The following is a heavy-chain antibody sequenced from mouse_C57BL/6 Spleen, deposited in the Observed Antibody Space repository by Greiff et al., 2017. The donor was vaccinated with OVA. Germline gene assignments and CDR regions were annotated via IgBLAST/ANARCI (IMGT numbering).Heavy chain of an antibody. D-gene: IGHD1-1*01. CDR1: GYTFTSYW. CDR3: ARSVVATEDWYFDV. CDR2: IYPGSGST. V-gene: IGHV1-55*01. J-gene: IGHJ1*03. Sequence: QVQLQQPGAELVKPGASVKMSCKASGYTFTSYWITWVKQRPGQGLEWIGDIYPGSGSTNYNEKFKSKATLTVDTSSSTAYMQLSSLTSEDSAVYYCARSVVATEDWYFDVWGKGTTVTVSS.